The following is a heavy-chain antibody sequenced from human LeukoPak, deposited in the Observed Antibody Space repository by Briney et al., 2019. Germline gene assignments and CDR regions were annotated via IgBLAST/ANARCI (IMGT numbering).Heavy chain of an antibody. J-gene: IGHJ4*02. CDR3: ARLGPAYDYVWGSYRTIDY. CDR2: IYHSGST. Sequence: PSETLSLTCAVSGYSISSGYYWGRIRQHPGKGLEWIGSIYHSGSTYYNPSLKSRVTISVDTSKNQFSLKLSSVTAADTAVYYCARLGPAYDYVWGSYRTIDYWGQGTLVTVSS. D-gene: IGHD3-16*02. CDR1: GYSISSGYY. V-gene: IGHV4-38-2*01.